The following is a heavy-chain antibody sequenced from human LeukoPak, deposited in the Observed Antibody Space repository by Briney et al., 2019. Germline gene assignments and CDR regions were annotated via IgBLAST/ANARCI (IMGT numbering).Heavy chain of an antibody. Sequence: SETLSLTCAVYGGSFSGYYWSWIRQPPGKGLEWIGYIYYSGSTNYNPSLKSRVTISVDTSKNQFSLKLSSVTAADTAVYYCARERGRYYFYMDVWGRGTTVIISS. CDR1: GGSFSGYY. D-gene: IGHD3-16*01. J-gene: IGHJ6*03. V-gene: IGHV4-59*12. CDR3: ARERGRYYFYMDV. CDR2: IYYSGST.